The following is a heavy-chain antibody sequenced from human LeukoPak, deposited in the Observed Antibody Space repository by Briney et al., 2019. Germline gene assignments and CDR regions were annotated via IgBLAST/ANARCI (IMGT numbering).Heavy chain of an antibody. D-gene: IGHD3-22*01. CDR2: IKSKTDGETT. CDR3: AKVLGHDSSGYYYYGMDV. CDR1: GFTFTNAW. J-gene: IGHJ6*02. V-gene: IGHV3-15*01. Sequence: PGGSLRLSCVDSGFTFTNAWMSWVRQAPGKGLEWIGRIKSKTDGETTNYAEPVRGRFTISRDDSKSAVYLQMNSLKIEDTAVYYCAKVLGHDSSGYYYYGMDVWGQGTTVTVSS.